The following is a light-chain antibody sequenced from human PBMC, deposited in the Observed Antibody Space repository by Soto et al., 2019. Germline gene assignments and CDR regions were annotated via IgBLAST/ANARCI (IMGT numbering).Light chain of an antibody. J-gene: IGKJ2*01. Sequence: DIVMTQSPDSLAVSLGERATVNCKSSQSVLFSTNNKNFLAWYQQKPGQPPKLLLFWASTRESGVPDRFSGSGSGTDFPLTINSLQAEDVALYYCQQYYRPPYTFGQGTTVEIK. CDR2: WAS. CDR1: QSVLFSTNNKNF. CDR3: QQYYRPPYT. V-gene: IGKV4-1*01.